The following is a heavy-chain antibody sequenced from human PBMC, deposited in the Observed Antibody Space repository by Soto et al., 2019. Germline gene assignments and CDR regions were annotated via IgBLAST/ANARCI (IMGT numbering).Heavy chain of an antibody. CDR2: ISWDGGST. D-gene: IGHD1-1*01. CDR1: GFTFDDYA. J-gene: IGHJ4*02. CDR3: AKGWNRQTREIDY. Sequence: GSLRLSCAASGFTFDDYAMHWVRQAPGKGLEWVSLISWDGGSTYYADSVKGRFTISRDNSKNSLYLQMNSLRAEDTALYYCAKGWNRQTREIDYWGQGTLVTVSS. V-gene: IGHV3-43D*04.